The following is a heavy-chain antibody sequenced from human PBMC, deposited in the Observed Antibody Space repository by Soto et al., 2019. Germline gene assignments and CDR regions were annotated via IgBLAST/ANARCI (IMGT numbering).Heavy chain of an antibody. D-gene: IGHD3-3*01. CDR2: ISSSSSYI. CDR1: GFTFSSYS. CDR3: ARETGGLRFLEWHLGWPDP. V-gene: IGHV3-21*01. J-gene: IGHJ5*02. Sequence: GGSLRLSCAASGFTFSSYSMNWVRQAPGKGLEWVSSISSSSSYIYYADSVKGRFTISRDNAKNSLYLQMNSLRAEDTAVYYCARETGGLRFLEWHLGWPDPWGQGTLVTVSS.